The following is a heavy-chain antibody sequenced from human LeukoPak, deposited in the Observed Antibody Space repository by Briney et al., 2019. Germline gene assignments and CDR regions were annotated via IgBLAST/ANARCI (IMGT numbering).Heavy chain of an antibody. CDR1: GFTFDNNV. V-gene: IGHV3-43*02. J-gene: IGHJ4*02. CDR2: ISENGGST. Sequence: GGSLRLSCAASGFTFDNNVMPWVRQAPGKGLEWVSLISENGGSTYYADSVKGRFTISRDNSKISLYLQMISLRTEDTALYYCAKEGSRWLYYYDSWGQGTLVTVSS. D-gene: IGHD6-13*01. CDR3: AKEGSRWLYYYDS.